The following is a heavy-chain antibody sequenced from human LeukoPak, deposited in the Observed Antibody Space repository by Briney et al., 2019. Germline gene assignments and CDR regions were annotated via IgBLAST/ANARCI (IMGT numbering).Heavy chain of an antibody. V-gene: IGHV3-21*01. J-gene: IGHJ4*02. CDR3: ARHRTASDY. CDR2: ISSSSSYI. Sequence: GGSLRLSCAASEFSVGSNYMTWVRQAPGKGLEWVSSISSSSSYIYYADSVKGRFTFSRDNAKNSLYLQMNSLRAEDTAVYYCARHRTASDYWGQGTLVTVSS. D-gene: IGHD3-16*02. CDR1: EFSVGSNY.